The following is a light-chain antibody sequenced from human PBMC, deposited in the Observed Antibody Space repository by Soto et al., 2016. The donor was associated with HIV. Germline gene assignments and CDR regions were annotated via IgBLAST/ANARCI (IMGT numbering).Light chain of an antibody. V-gene: IGLV3-1*01. CDR1: KLGDKY. CDR3: QAWDSDNVV. J-gene: IGLJ2*01. Sequence: SYELTQTPSVPVSPGQTASITCSGDKLGDKYTSWYQQKPGQSPVLLIYQDTKRPSAIPGRFSGSNYGNTATLTISGTQTMDEADYYCQAWDSDNVVFGGGTKLTVL. CDR2: QDT.